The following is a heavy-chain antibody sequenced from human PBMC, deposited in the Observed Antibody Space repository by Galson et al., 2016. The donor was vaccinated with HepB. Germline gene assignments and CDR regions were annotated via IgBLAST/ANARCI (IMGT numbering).Heavy chain of an antibody. J-gene: IGHJ3*01. CDR2: INPDGSQT. Sequence: SLRLSCAASGFTFRTSWMSWVCQPPGKGPEWVANINPDGSQTYYVDSVKGRFNISKDNAKNSLYLRMNSLRADDTAVYYCARDPMRFAFDLWGQGTMVTVSS. CDR3: ARDPMRFAFDL. V-gene: IGHV3-7*01. CDR1: GFTFRTSW.